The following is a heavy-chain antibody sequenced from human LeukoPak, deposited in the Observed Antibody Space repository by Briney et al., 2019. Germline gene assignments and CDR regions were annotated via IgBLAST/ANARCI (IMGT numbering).Heavy chain of an antibody. CDR2: ISTGGRTI. D-gene: IGHD4-17*01. CDR1: GFTFSDYE. Sequence: AGGSLRLSCAASGFTFSDYEMNWVRQAPGKGLGWLSYISTGGRTIKYADSVKGRFTISRDNARSSLFLQMTNLRVEDTAVYFCARGATVTYYFDHWGQGALVAVSS. J-gene: IGHJ4*02. V-gene: IGHV3-48*03. CDR3: ARGATVTYYFDH.